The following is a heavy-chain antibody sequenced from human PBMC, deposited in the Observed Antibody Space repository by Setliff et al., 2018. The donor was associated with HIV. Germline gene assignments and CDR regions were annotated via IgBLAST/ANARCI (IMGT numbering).Heavy chain of an antibody. CDR1: GGSFSGYY. D-gene: IGHD3-10*01. CDR2: ISHSGST. V-gene: IGHV4-34*01. J-gene: IGHJ5*02. CDR3: ARGRMGYYGSGSYLP. Sequence: PSETLSLTCAVYGGSFSGYYWSWVRQPPGKGLEWIGEISHSGSTNSNPSLKSRVTISADTSKNQFSLKLTSVTAADTAVYYCARGRMGYYGSGSYLPWGQGMLVTVPQ.